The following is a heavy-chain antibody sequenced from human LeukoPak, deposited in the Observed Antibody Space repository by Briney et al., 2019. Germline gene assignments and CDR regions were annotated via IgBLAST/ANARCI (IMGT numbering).Heavy chain of an antibody. J-gene: IGHJ4*02. CDR1: GGSISTYY. Sequence: PSETPSLTCTLSGGSISTYYWSWIRQPPGKGLEWIGYIYHSGSTNYNPSLKSRVTISVDTSKNQFPLKLSSVTAADTAVYYCARGGGYASPIGYWGQGALVTVSS. D-gene: IGHD5-12*01. CDR2: IYHSGST. V-gene: IGHV4-59*01. CDR3: ARGGGYASPIGY.